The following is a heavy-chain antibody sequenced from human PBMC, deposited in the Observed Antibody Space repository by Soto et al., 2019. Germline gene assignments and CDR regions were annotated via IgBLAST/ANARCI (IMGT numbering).Heavy chain of an antibody. J-gene: IGHJ6*02. CDR2: ISWNSGDI. CDR3: AKDAIHVLLGYTYGAGGMDV. Sequence: GGSLRLSCAASGFTFDDYAMHWVRLAPGEGLEWVSGISWNSGDIYYADSVKGRFTISRDNAKNSLYLQMNSLRPDDTAMYYCAKDAIHVLLGYTYGAGGMDVWGQGTTVTVSS. D-gene: IGHD5-18*01. V-gene: IGHV3-9*01. CDR1: GFTFDDYA.